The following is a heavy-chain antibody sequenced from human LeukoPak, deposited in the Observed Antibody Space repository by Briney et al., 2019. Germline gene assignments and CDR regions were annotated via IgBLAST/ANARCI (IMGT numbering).Heavy chain of an antibody. V-gene: IGHV4-61*02. J-gene: IGHJ4*02. D-gene: IGHD3-10*01. Sequence: SETLSLTCTVSGGSISSGNYYWSWIRQPAGKGLEWIGRIYTTGSTNYNPSLKSRVTMSLDTSKNQFSLKLSSVTAADTAVYYCARERDGSGTQRGLNYWGQGTRVTVSS. CDR3: ARERDGSGTQRGLNY. CDR1: GGSISSGNYY. CDR2: IYTTGST.